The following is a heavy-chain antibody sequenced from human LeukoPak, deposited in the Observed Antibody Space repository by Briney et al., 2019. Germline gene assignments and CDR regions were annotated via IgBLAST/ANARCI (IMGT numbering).Heavy chain of an antibody. CDR3: VSSSEYQLLYSPDY. Sequence: GESLKISCKGSGYSFTSYWIGWVRQLPGKGLEWMGIIYPGDSDTRYSPSFQGQVTISADKSISTAYLQWSSLKASDTAMYYCVSSSEYQLLYSPDYWGQGTLVTVSS. CDR1: GYSFTSYW. D-gene: IGHD2-2*02. J-gene: IGHJ4*02. V-gene: IGHV5-51*01. CDR2: IYPGDSDT.